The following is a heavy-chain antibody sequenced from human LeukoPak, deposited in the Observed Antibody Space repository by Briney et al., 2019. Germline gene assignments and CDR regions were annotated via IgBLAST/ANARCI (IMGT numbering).Heavy chain of an antibody. Sequence: SAKVSCKASGGTFSSYAISWVRQAPGQGLEWMGGIIPIFGTANYAQKFQGRVTTTTDESTSTAYMELSSLRSEDTAVYYCARSDYYYYYMDVWGKGTTVTVSS. CDR3: ARSDYYYYYMDV. J-gene: IGHJ6*03. D-gene: IGHD3-3*01. CDR2: IIPIFGTA. V-gene: IGHV1-69*05. CDR1: GGTFSSYA.